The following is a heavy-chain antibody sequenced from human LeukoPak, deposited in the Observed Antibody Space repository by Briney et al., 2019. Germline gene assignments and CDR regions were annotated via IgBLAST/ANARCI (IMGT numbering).Heavy chain of an antibody. V-gene: IGHV4-4*02. Sequence: SETLSLTCAVSGGSISSSNWWSWVRQPPGKGLEWIGEIYHSGSTNYNPSLKSRVTISVDTSKNQFSLKLSSVTAADTAVYYCARLSSSSWYSDYYYYMDVWGKGTTVTVSS. J-gene: IGHJ6*03. CDR3: ARLSSSSWYSDYYYYMDV. CDR1: GGSISSSNW. CDR2: IYHSGST. D-gene: IGHD6-13*01.